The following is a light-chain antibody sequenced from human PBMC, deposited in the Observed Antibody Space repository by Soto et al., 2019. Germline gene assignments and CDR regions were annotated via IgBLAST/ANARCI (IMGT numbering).Light chain of an antibody. Sequence: EIVLTQSPGTLYLSPGERATLSCRVSQSFSRTYLVWYQQKVGQAPRLLIYGASNRATGIPDRFSGSGSGADFTLTISRLEPEDFAVYYCQYYGSSPPYTFGQGTKLEIK. CDR2: GAS. V-gene: IGKV3-20*01. CDR1: QSFSRTY. CDR3: QYYGSSPPYT. J-gene: IGKJ2*01.